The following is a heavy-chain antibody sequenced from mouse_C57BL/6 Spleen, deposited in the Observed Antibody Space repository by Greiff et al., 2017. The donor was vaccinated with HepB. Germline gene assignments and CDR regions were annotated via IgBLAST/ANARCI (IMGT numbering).Heavy chain of an antibody. Sequence: DVKLVEPGGGLVKPGGSLKLSCAASGFTFSSYAMSWVRQTPEKRLEWVATISNGGSYTNYPDNVKGRFTISRDNAKNNLYLQLSHLKSEDTAMYYCARALYDYVEGGYAMDYWGQGTSVTVSS. V-gene: IGHV5-4*03. CDR3: ARALYDYVEGGYAMDY. CDR1: GFTFSSYA. D-gene: IGHD2-4*01. J-gene: IGHJ4*01. CDR2: ISNGGSYT.